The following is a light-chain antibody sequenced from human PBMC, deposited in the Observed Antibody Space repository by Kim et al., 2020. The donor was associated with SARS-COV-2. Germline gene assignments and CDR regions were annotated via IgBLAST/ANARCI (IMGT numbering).Light chain of an antibody. CDR2: EVS. V-gene: IGLV2-23*02. Sequence: QSITISCTGTSRDVGYYNVVSWYQLHPGKAPKVIIFEVSKRPSGVSNRFSGSKYGNTASLTISGLQAEDEAEYYCCSYIGDISFYVFGSGTKVTVL. J-gene: IGLJ1*01. CDR3: CSYIGDISFYV. CDR1: SRDVGYYNV.